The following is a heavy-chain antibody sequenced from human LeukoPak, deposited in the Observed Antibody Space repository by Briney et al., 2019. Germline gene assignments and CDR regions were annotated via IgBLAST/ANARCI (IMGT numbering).Heavy chain of an antibody. CDR2: ISWNSGSI. D-gene: IGHD6-13*01. Sequence: QPGRSLRLSCAASGFTFDDYAMHWVRQAPGKGLEWVSGISWNSGSIDYADSVKGRFTISRDNAKNSLYLQMNSLRAEDTAVYYCASTGYSSSWYGFYYYYMDVWGKGTTVTISS. J-gene: IGHJ6*03. CDR3: ASTGYSSSWYGFYYYYMDV. CDR1: GFTFDDYA. V-gene: IGHV3-9*01.